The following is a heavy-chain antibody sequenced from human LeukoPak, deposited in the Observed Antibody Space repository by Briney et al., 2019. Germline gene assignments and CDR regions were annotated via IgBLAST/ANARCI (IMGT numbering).Heavy chain of an antibody. CDR1: GFTFSSYA. D-gene: IGHD2-15*01. Sequence: GGSLRLSCAASGFTFSSYAMSWVRQAPGKGLEWVSGISGSGGSTYHADSVKGRFTISRDNSKNTLSLQMNSLRAEDTAIYYCAKDKVAGTFYYYGIDVWGQETTVTVSS. CDR3: AKDKVAGTFYYYGIDV. V-gene: IGHV3-23*01. CDR2: ISGSGGST. J-gene: IGHJ6*02.